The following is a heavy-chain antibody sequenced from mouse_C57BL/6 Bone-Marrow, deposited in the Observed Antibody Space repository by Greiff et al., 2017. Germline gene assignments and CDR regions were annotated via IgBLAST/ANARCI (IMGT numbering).Heavy chain of an antibody. J-gene: IGHJ3*01. V-gene: IGHV14-4*01. D-gene: IGHD2-5*01. CDR1: GFNIKDDY. CDR3: RGYYYSNDEGFAY. CDR2: IDPENGDT. Sequence: VQLKQSGAELVRPGASVKLSCTASGFNIKDDYMHWVKQRPEQGLEWIGWIDPENGDTEYASKFQGKATITADTSSNTAYLQLSSLTSEDTAVYYCRGYYYSNDEGFAYWGQGTLVTVSA.